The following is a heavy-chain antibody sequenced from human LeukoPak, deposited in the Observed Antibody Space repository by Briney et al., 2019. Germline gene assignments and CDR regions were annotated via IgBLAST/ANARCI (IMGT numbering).Heavy chain of an antibody. CDR3: ARVEGYDSSGYKGFQH. CDR1: GGSISSYY. Sequence: PSETLSLTCTVSGGSISSYYWSWIRQPPGKGLEWIGYICYSGSTNYNPSLKSRVTISVDTSKNQFSLKLSSVTAADTAVYYCARVEGYDSSGYKGFQHWGQGTLVTVSS. CDR2: ICYSGST. D-gene: IGHD3-22*01. V-gene: IGHV4-59*01. J-gene: IGHJ1*01.